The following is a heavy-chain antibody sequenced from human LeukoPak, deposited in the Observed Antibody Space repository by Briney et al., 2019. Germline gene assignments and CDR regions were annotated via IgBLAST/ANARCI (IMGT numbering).Heavy chain of an antibody. CDR3: ARGVQVATMYPLDY. V-gene: IGHV3-48*03. CDR2: ISISGSNI. D-gene: IGHD5-12*01. J-gene: IGHJ4*02. CDR1: GFTFSSYE. Sequence: GGSLTLSCPASGFTFSSYEMNWVRQAPGKGLEWVSYISISGSNIYYADSVKERFTISRDNAKNSLYLQTNSLSAEDTAGYYCARGVQVATMYPLDYWGQGTLVTVSS.